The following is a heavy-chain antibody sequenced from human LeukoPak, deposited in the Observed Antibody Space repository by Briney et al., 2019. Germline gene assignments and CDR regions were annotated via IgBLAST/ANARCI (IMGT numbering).Heavy chain of an antibody. Sequence: PGGSLRLSCAASGFTFSSYAMSWVRQAPGKGLEWVSAISGSGGSTYYADSVKGRFTITRDNSKNTLYLQMNSLRAEDTAVYYCAKDGQVTAIPEYFQHWGQGTLVTVSS. CDR2: ISGSGGST. V-gene: IGHV3-23*01. J-gene: IGHJ1*01. CDR3: AKDGQVTAIPEYFQH. CDR1: GFTFSSYA. D-gene: IGHD2-21*02.